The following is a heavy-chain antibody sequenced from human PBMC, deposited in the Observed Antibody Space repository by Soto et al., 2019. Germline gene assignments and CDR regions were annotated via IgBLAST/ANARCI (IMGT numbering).Heavy chain of an antibody. Sequence: QVHLVQSRAEVKNPGASVKVSCKASGYTFTNFGINWVRQAPGQGLEWMGWITPYNGNANNAQKHQGRLTITTNTSTSTAYMELRSLRSDDTAVYFCARAQMYSGAYHDYWGQGTLVTVSS. J-gene: IGHJ4*02. CDR2: ITPYNGNA. CDR1: GYTFTNFG. CDR3: ARAQMYSGAYHDY. D-gene: IGHD1-26*01. V-gene: IGHV1-18*04.